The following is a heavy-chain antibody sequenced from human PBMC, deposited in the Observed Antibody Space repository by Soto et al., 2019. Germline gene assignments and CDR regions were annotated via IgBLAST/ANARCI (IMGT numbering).Heavy chain of an antibody. D-gene: IGHD3-22*01. Sequence: PSETLSLTCTVSGGSISSSSYYWGWIRQPPGKGLEWIGSIYYSGSTYYNPSLKSRVTISVDTSKNQFSLKLSSVTAADTAVYYCARGGVDYYDSSGYYFSPYYFDYWGQGTLVTVSS. CDR1: GGSISSSSYY. V-gene: IGHV4-39*07. CDR3: ARGGVDYYDSSGYYFSPYYFDY. CDR2: IYYSGST. J-gene: IGHJ4*02.